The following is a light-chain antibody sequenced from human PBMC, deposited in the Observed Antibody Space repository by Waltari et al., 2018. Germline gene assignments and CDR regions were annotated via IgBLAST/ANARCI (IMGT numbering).Light chain of an antibody. J-gene: IGLJ2*01. V-gene: IGLV2-14*01. CDR1: SSDVGCYKS. CDR2: DVT. Sequence: QSALTQPASVSGSPGQSITISCTGTSSDVGCYKSVSWYQQHPGKAPQVMIYDVTKRPSGVSMRFSGSKSGNTASMTISGLQAEDEADYYCSSYSDSSTFAVFGGGTKLTVL. CDR3: SSYSDSSTFAV.